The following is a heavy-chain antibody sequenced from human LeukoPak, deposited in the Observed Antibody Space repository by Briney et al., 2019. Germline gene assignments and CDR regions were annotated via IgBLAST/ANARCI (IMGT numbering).Heavy chain of an antibody. J-gene: IGHJ4*02. CDR3: VRDRDYYVFDL. CDR1: GFIFTNYW. V-gene: IGHV3-7*01. Sequence: PGGSLRLSCAASGFIFTNYWMTWVRQAPGKGLEWVANIMKDGGDKYYVDSVKGRFTIPRDNAKNSVYLQMNSLRAEDTAVYYCVRDRDYYVFDLWGQGTLVTVSS. CDR2: IMKDGGDK. D-gene: IGHD3-10*02.